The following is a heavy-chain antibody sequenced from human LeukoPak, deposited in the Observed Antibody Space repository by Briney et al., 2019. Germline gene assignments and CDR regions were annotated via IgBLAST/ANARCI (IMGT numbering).Heavy chain of an antibody. V-gene: IGHV3-33*08. J-gene: IGHJ4*02. CDR3: ARDPGSSGWYVTYYFDY. Sequence: GGSLRLSCAASGFTFSSYSMNWVRQAPGKGLEWVAVIWYDGSNKYYADSVKGRFTISRDNSKNTLYLQMNSLRAEDTAVYYCARDPGSSGWYVTYYFDYWGQGTLVTVSS. CDR2: IWYDGSNK. D-gene: IGHD6-19*01. CDR1: GFTFSSYS.